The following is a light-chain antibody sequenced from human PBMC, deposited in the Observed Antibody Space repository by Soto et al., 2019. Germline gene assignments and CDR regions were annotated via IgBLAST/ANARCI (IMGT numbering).Light chain of an antibody. J-gene: IGKJ2*01. CDR2: AAS. CDR1: QSIGEM. V-gene: IGKV1-5*03. CDR3: QQYKSYSYT. Sequence: DIHMTQSPSTLSASVGDRVTITCRASQSIGEMLAWYRQKPGEAPKLLIYAASTLQSGVSSRFSGSGSGTEFTLSISGLQPDDFATYYCQQYKSYSYTFGQGTRLEIK.